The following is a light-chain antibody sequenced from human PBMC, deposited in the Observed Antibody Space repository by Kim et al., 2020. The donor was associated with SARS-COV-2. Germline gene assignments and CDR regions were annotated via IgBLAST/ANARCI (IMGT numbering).Light chain of an antibody. CDR1: QFISTS. J-gene: IGKJ1*01. V-gene: IGKV1-5*03. CDR2: EAS. Sequence: DTQMTQSPSTLSASVGDRVTITCRASQFISTSLAWYQQRPGKAPKLLIYEASTLDSGVPSRFSGGGSGTEFTLTINSLQPDDFATYHCQQLNDFPWTFGQGTKVDIK. CDR3: QQLNDFPWT.